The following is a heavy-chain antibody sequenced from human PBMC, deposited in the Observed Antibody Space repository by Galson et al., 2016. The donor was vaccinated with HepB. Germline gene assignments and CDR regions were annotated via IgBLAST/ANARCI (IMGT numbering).Heavy chain of an antibody. CDR3: ARPKSYFDSSGLAY. V-gene: IGHV3-74*01. CDR2: INADGSST. D-gene: IGHD3-22*01. Sequence: SLRLSCAASGFDFSGYWMHWVRQAPGKGLVWVSRINADGSSTTYADSVKGRFTISRDNSKNTLYLQMNSLRTEDTAVYYCARPKSYFDSSGLAYWGQGTLVTVSS. J-gene: IGHJ4*02. CDR1: GFDFSGYW.